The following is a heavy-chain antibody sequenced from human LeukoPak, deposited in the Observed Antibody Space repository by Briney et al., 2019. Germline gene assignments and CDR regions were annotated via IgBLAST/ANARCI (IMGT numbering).Heavy chain of an antibody. V-gene: IGHV1-2*02. CDR3: ARVVVVPAAPSNWFGP. D-gene: IGHD2-2*01. CDR2: INPNSGGT. J-gene: IGHJ5*02. Sequence: ASVKVSCKASGYTFTGYYMHWVRQAPGQGLEWMGWINPNSGGTNYAQKFQGRVTMTRDTSISTAYMELSRLRSDDTAVYYCARVVVVPAAPSNWFGPWGQGTLVTVSS. CDR1: GYTFTGYY.